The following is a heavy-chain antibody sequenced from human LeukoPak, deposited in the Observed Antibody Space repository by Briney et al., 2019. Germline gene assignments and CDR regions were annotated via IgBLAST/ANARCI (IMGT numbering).Heavy chain of an antibody. Sequence: GGSLRLSCAASGFTFSSYGMHWVRQAPGKGLEWVAFIRYDGSNKYYADSVKGRFTICRDNSKNTLYLQMNSLRAEDTAVYYCARGISTYLYAFDIWGQGTMVTVSS. J-gene: IGHJ3*02. D-gene: IGHD2/OR15-2a*01. V-gene: IGHV3-30*02. CDR1: GFTFSSYG. CDR2: IRYDGSNK. CDR3: ARGISTYLYAFDI.